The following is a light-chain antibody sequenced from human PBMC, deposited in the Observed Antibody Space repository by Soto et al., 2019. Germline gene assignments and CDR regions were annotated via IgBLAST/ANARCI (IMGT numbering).Light chain of an antibody. Sequence: DIQMTQSPSTLSGSVGDRVTITCRASQTISSWLAWYQQKPGKAPKLLIYGASTLQSGVPSRFAGSGSGTDFTLTISGLQPEDSASYFCLQDRTHFWTFGQGTKVEVK. J-gene: IGKJ1*01. CDR2: GAS. CDR1: QTISSW. V-gene: IGKV1-5*01. CDR3: LQDRTHFWT.